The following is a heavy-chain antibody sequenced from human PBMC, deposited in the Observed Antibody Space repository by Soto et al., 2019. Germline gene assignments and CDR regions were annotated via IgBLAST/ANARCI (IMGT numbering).Heavy chain of an antibody. Sequence: QVQLVQSGAEVKKPGSSVKVSCKASGGTFSRYTINWVRQAPGQGLEWMGRIIPIAAIANYTQKFQGRVTINVDKSSTTAYMELSSLRSDATAVYYCARGSTIVRGAPSWFDPWGQGTLVTVSS. CDR1: GGTFSRYT. CDR2: IIPIAAIA. D-gene: IGHD3-10*01. CDR3: ARGSTIVRGAPSWFDP. J-gene: IGHJ5*02. V-gene: IGHV1-69*02.